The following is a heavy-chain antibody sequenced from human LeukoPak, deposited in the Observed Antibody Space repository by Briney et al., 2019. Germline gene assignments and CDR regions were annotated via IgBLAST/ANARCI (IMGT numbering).Heavy chain of an antibody. CDR1: GYLFAAYF. V-gene: IGHV1-2*06. CDR2: MNPNGGDT. Sequence: GASLKVSCKASGYLFAAYFIHWVRQAPGQGLEWMGRMNPNGGDTNYAQKFQGRVTMTGDTSISTAYMELSSLRSDDTAMYYCARVGFTSSWSNFDYWGQGTLVTVSS. D-gene: IGHD6-13*01. J-gene: IGHJ4*02. CDR3: ARVGFTSSWSNFDY.